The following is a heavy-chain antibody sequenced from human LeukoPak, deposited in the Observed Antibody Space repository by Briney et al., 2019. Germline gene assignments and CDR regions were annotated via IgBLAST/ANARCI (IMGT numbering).Heavy chain of an antibody. CDR1: GGSISSYY. Sequence: PSETLSLTCTVSGGSISSYYWSWVRQAPGKGLEWVANIKQDGSEKYYVDSVKGRFTISRDNAKNLLYLQMNSLRAEDTAVYYCAREAAAGNELDYWGQGTLVTVSS. J-gene: IGHJ4*02. V-gene: IGHV3-7*03. CDR3: AREAAAGNELDY. CDR2: IKQDGSEK. D-gene: IGHD6-13*01.